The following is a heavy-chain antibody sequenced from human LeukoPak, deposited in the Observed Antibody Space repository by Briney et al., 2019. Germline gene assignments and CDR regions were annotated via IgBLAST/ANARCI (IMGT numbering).Heavy chain of an antibody. CDR3: ASVATVTTGYDAFDI. CDR1: GGTFISYA. J-gene: IGHJ3*02. CDR2: IIPIFGTA. D-gene: IGHD4-17*01. V-gene: IGHV1-69*05. Sequence: GSSXKVSRKASGGTFISYAISWVRQAPGQGLEWMGGIIPIFGTANYAQKFQGRVTITTDESTSTAYMELSSLRSEDTAVYYCASVATVTTGYDAFDIWGQGTMVTVSS.